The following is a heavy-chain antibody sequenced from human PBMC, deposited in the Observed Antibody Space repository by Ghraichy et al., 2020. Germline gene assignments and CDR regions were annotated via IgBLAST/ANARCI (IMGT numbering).Heavy chain of an antibody. Sequence: GGSLRLSCEASGFTFSSHWMHWVRQAPGKGLVWVSRINGDGSSTTYADSVKGRCTVSRDNGMSTLFLQLNSLRAEDTAVYYCARDTYGSSWFGYYYGMDVWGQGTTVTVSS. J-gene: IGHJ6*02. CDR3: ARDTYGSSWFGYYYGMDV. D-gene: IGHD6-13*01. CDR2: INGDGSST. CDR1: GFTFSSHW. V-gene: IGHV3-74*01.